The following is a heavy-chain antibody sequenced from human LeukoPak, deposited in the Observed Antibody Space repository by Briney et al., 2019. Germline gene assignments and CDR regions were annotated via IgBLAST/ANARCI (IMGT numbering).Heavy chain of an antibody. CDR3: ARSFYDNSDSDSMAFDY. J-gene: IGHJ4*02. D-gene: IGHD3-22*01. CDR1: GGSISSYY. Sequence: SETLSLTCTVSGGSISSYYWSWIRQPPGKGLEWIGYIYYSGSTNYNPSLKSRVTISLDTSKKQLSLKLSSVTAADTAVYYCARSFYDNSDSDSMAFDYWGQGTLVAVSS. V-gene: IGHV4-59*01. CDR2: IYYSGST.